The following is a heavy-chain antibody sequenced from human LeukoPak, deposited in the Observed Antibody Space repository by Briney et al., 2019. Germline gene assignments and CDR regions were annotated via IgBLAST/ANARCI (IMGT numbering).Heavy chain of an antibody. V-gene: IGHV4-30-4*01. J-gene: IGHJ4*02. D-gene: IGHD4-17*01. CDR2: IYFSGRT. CDR1: GGSISGGDYY. Sequence: PSETLSLTCTVSGGSISGGDYYWSWIRQPPGRGLEWIGYIYFSGRTYYNPSLKSRIAMSVDTSKHQFSLNLKSVTAADTAVYFCARDRFIYGDYGSHHFDYWGQGTLVTVSS. CDR3: ARDRFIYGDYGSHHFDY.